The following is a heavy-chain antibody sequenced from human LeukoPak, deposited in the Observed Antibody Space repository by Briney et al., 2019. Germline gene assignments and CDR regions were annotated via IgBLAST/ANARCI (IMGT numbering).Heavy chain of an antibody. CDR1: GYTFTSYY. CDR2: INPSGGST. D-gene: IGHD6-6*01. J-gene: IGHJ2*01. Sequence: GASVKVSCKASGYTFTSYYMHWVRQGPGQGLEWMGIINPSGGSTSYAQKFQGRVTMTRDTSTNTVYMELSSLRSEDTAVFYCVRGASSIAALNPFWYFDLWGRGTLVTVSS. V-gene: IGHV1-46*01. CDR3: VRGASSIAALNPFWYFDL.